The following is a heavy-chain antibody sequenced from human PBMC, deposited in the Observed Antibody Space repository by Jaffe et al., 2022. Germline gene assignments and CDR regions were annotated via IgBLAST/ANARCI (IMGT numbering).Heavy chain of an antibody. D-gene: IGHD4-17*01. CDR2: IYSGGST. CDR3: ARESFDYGDYGVYYYMDV. J-gene: IGHJ6*03. V-gene: IGHV3-53*02. CDR1: GFTVSSNY. Sequence: EVQLVETGGGLIQPGGSLRLSCAASGFTVSSNYMSWVRQAPGKGLEWVSVIYSGGSTYYADSVKGRFTISRDNSKNTLYLQMNSLRAEDTAVYYCARESFDYGDYGVYYYMDVWGKGTTVTVSS.